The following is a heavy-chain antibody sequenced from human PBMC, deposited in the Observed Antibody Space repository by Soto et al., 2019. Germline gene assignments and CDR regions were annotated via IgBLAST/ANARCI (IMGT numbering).Heavy chain of an antibody. CDR3: ATNIDYGDLHDAFDI. J-gene: IGHJ3*02. V-gene: IGHV3-30*03. Sequence: GGSLRLSCAASGFTFRNYDMHWVRQAPGKGLEWVTVISFDGSNEYYADSVKGRFTISRDNSKNTLYLRMSSLRTEDTAVYYCATNIDYGDLHDAFDIWGQGTMVTVSS. D-gene: IGHD4-17*01. CDR1: GFTFRNYD. CDR2: ISFDGSNE.